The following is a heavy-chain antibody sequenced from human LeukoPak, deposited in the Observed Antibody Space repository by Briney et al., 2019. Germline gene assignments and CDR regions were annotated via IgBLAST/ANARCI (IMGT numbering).Heavy chain of an antibody. CDR1: GFTFSDYY. Sequence: GGSLRLSYAASGFTFSDYYMSWIRQVPGKGLEWVSYMSSSGSTIYYADSVKGRFTISRDNAKNSLYLQMNSLRAEDTAVYYCARESRQWLVLGGVDYWGQGTLVTVSS. V-gene: IGHV3-11*04. CDR2: MSSSGSTI. CDR3: ARESRQWLVLGGVDY. J-gene: IGHJ4*02. D-gene: IGHD6-19*01.